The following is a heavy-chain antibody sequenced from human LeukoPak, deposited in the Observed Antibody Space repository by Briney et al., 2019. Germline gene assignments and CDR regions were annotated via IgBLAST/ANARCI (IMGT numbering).Heavy chain of an antibody. D-gene: IGHD3-16*01. CDR1: GGSISSYY. Sequence: SETLSLTCTVSGGSISSYYWSWIRQPPGKGLEWIGYIYYSGSTNYNPSLKSRVTISVDTSKNQFSLKLSSVTAADTAVYYCARVGARHTGGNWGQGTLVTVSS. J-gene: IGHJ4*02. V-gene: IGHV4-59*08. CDR2: IYYSGST. CDR3: ARVGARHTGGN.